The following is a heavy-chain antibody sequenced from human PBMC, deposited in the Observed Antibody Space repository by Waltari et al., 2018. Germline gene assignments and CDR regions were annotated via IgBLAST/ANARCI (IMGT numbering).Heavy chain of an antibody. CDR1: GFTFSGTA. D-gene: IGHD4-17*01. V-gene: IGHV3-23*01. CDR3: AKGYLYGDYPLLSMDV. Sequence: EVQLLESGGGLVQPGGSLRLSCAAPGFTFSGTAMSWVRQAPGKGLEWVSAISGSGGSTYYADSVKGRFTISRDNSKNTLYLQMNSLRAEDTAVYYCAKGYLYGDYPLLSMDVWGQGTTVTVSS. J-gene: IGHJ6*02. CDR2: ISGSGGST.